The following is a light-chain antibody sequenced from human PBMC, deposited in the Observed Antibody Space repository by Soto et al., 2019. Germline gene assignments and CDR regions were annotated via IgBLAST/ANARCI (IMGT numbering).Light chain of an antibody. CDR2: GAS. CDR1: QSVSSN. CDR3: QQYNNWMYT. V-gene: IGKV3-15*01. J-gene: IGKJ2*01. Sequence: EIVMTQSPATLSVSPGERATLSCRASQSVSSNLAWYQQKPGQAHRLLIYGASPRATGIPARFSGSGSGTEFTLTISSLQSEDFAVYYCQQYNNWMYTFGQGTKLEIK.